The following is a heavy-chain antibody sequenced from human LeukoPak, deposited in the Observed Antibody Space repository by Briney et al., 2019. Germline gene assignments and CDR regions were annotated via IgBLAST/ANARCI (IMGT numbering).Heavy chain of an antibody. D-gene: IGHD3-22*01. CDR1: GFTFSSYA. CDR2: ISSNGGST. J-gene: IGHJ3*02. Sequence: GGSVRLSCAASGFTFSSYAMHWVRQAPGKGLEYVSAISSNGGSTYYANSVKGRFTISRDNPKNTLYLQMNSLRAEDTAVYYCAKGRIITIVVNAFDIWGQGTMVTVSS. CDR3: AKGRIITIVVNAFDI. V-gene: IGHV3-64*01.